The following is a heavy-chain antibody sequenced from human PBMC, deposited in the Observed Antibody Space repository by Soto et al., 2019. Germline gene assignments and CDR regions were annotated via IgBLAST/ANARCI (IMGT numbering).Heavy chain of an antibody. CDR2: ISYDGSNK. J-gene: IGHJ4*02. CDR3: ARDVQYYYDSILSPDY. V-gene: IGHV3-30-3*01. Sequence: PGGSLRLSCAASGFTFSSYAMHWVRQAPGKGLEWVAVISYDGSNKYYADSVKGRFTISRDNSKNTLYLQMNSLRAEDTAVYYCARDVQYYYDSILSPDYWGQGTLVTVSS. CDR1: GFTFSSYA. D-gene: IGHD3-22*01.